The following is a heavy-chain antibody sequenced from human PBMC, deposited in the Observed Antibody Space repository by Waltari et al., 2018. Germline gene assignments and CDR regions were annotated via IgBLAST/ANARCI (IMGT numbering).Heavy chain of an antibody. CDR2: IYHSGST. CDR1: GYSISSGYY. V-gene: IGHV4-38-2*01. CDR3: ARPRKYSSSWYAFDI. J-gene: IGHJ3*02. D-gene: IGHD6-13*01. Sequence: QVQLQESGPGLVKPSETLSLTCAVSGYSISSGYYWGWIRQPPGKGLEWIGSIYHSGSTYYNPSLKSRVTISVDTSMNQFSLKLSSVTAADTAVYYCARPRKYSSSWYAFDIWGQGTMVTVSS.